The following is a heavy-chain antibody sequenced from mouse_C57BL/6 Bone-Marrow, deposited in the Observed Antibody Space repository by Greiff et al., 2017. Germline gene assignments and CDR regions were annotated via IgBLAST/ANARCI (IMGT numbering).Heavy chain of an antibody. D-gene: IGHD2-2*01. CDR1: GYTFTSYW. J-gene: IGHJ3*01. CDR2: IDPSDSYT. Sequence: QVQLKQPGAELVMPGASVKLSCKASGYTFTSYWMHWEKQRPGQGLEWIGEIDPSDSYTNYNQKFKGKSTLTVDKSSSTAYMQLSSLTSEDSAVYYCARDYGYDVGAWFAYWGQGTLVTVSA. V-gene: IGHV1-69*01. CDR3: ARDYGYDVGAWFAY.